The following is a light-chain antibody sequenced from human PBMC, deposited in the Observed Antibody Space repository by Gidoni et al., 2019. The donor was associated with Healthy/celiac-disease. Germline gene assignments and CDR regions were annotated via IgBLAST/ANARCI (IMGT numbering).Light chain of an antibody. Sequence: DIVITQSPATLSVSPGERATLSCRASQSGGSTLAWYQQKPGQAPRLLIYGTSTRATGIPARFSGSGSGTAFTLTISSLQSEDFAVYYCQRYNNWPLTFGQGTRLEIK. J-gene: IGKJ5*01. CDR2: GTS. CDR1: QSGGST. V-gene: IGKV3-15*01. CDR3: QRYNNWPLT.